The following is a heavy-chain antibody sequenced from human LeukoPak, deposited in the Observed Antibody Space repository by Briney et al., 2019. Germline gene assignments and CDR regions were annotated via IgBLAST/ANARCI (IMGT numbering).Heavy chain of an antibody. CDR3: AREGVPARPGAFDI. Sequence: GGSLRLSCAASGFIFSSYWMSWVRQAPGKGLEWVANIKQDGSEKYYVDSVKGRFTISRDNAKNSLYLQMNSLRAEDTAVYYCAREGVPARPGAFDIWGQRTMVTVSS. CDR1: GFIFSSYW. V-gene: IGHV3-7*01. CDR2: IKQDGSEK. D-gene: IGHD6-6*01. J-gene: IGHJ3*02.